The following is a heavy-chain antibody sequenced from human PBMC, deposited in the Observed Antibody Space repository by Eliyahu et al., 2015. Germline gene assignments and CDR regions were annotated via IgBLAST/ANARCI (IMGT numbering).Heavy chain of an antibody. Sequence: VQCEVQLRLXCAASGFTFSSYWXSXVRQAPGKGLEWVSSISSSSSYIYYADSVKGRFTISRDNAKNSLYLQMNSLRAEDTAVYYCARSEPGIAAAGDDYWGQGTLVTVSS. CDR3: ARSEPGIAAAGDDY. D-gene: IGHD6-13*01. CDR2: ISSSSSYI. CDR1: GFTFSSYW. J-gene: IGHJ4*02. V-gene: IGHV3-21*01.